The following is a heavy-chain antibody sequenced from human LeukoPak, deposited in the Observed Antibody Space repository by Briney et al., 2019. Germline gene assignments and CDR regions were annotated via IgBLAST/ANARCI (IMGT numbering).Heavy chain of an antibody. J-gene: IGHJ5*02. CDR1: GYTLTELS. V-gene: IGHV1-24*01. CDR2: FDPEDGET. CDR3: ATPPSYGSKGGWFDP. D-gene: IGHD5-18*01. Sequence: ASVKVSCKVSGYTLTELSMHWVRQAPGKGLEWMGGFDPEDGETIYAQKFQGRVTMTEDTSTDTAYMELSSLRSEDTAVYYCATPPSYGSKGGWFDPWGQGTLVTVSS.